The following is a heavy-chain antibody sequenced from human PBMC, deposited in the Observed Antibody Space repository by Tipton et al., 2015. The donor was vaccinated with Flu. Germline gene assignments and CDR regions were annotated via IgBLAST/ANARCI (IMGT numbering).Heavy chain of an antibody. V-gene: IGHV3-21*01. D-gene: IGHD2-15*01. Sequence: SLRLSCAASGFAFDEHAFNWVRQAPGKGLEWVSSISSSSSYIYYADSVKGRFTISRDNAKNSLYLQMNSLRAEDTAVYYCARVYCSGGSCTVDYWGQGTLVTVSS. CDR1: GFAFDEHA. CDR2: ISSSSSYI. J-gene: IGHJ4*02. CDR3: ARVYCSGGSCTVDY.